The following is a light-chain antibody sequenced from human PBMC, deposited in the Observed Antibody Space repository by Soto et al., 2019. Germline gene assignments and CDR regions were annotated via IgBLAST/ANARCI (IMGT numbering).Light chain of an antibody. CDR1: QTISSW. CDR3: QHYTSYSGA. J-gene: IGKJ1*01. V-gene: IGKV1-5*03. CDR2: KAS. Sequence: EIQMTQSPSTLSGSVGDRVTITCRASQTISSWLAWYQQKPGKAPKLLIYKASTLKSGVPSRFSGSGSGTEITLTICSLQPEDFAPYYCQHYTSYSGAFGLGTKVDIK.